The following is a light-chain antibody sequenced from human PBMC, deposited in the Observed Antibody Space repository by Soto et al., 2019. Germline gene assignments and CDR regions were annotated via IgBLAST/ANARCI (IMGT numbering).Light chain of an antibody. CDR3: QQYYNIPWT. Sequence: DIVMTQSPDSLAVSPGERATITCKSSKSVFYSSKSKNSVAWYQQKPGQPPKLLIYWASSRETGVPDRFSGSGSGTDFPLTISSLQAEDVAVYYCQQYYNIPWTFGQGTKVEVK. CDR1: KSVFYSSKSKNS. CDR2: WAS. J-gene: IGKJ1*01. V-gene: IGKV4-1*01.